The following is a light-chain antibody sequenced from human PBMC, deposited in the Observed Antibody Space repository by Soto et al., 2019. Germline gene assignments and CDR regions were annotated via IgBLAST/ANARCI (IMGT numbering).Light chain of an antibody. J-gene: IGKJ1*01. V-gene: IGKV1-39*01. CDR3: QQSFSFPCT. Sequence: DIQMTQSPSSLSASVGDRVTFTCRASQNIRTYLNWYQRKPGKAPDLLIYSASSLQSGVPSRFSGGGSGTDVTLPINSLQPEGVATDFCQQSFSFPCTLGQGTKVEIK. CDR2: SAS. CDR1: QNIRTY.